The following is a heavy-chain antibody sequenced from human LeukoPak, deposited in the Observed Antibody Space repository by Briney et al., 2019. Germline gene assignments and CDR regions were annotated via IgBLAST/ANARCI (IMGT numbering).Heavy chain of an antibody. CDR3: ARSLIPPGIAAAGTDY. CDR2: ISGSGGST. Sequence: GGSLRLSCAASGFTFSSYGMSWVRQAPGKGLEWVSAISGSGGSTYYADSVKGRFTISRDNSKNTLYLQMNSLRAEDTAVYYCARSLIPPGIAAAGTDYWGQGTLVTVSS. J-gene: IGHJ4*02. V-gene: IGHV3-23*01. D-gene: IGHD6-13*01. CDR1: GFTFSSYG.